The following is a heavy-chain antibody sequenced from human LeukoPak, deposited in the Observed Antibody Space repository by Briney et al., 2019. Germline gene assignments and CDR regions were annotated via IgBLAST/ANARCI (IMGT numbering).Heavy chain of an antibody. V-gene: IGHV1-46*01. J-gene: IGHJ4*02. Sequence: ASVKVSCKASGYTFTSYYMHWVRQAPGQGLEWMGIINPSGGSTSYAQKFQGRVTMTRDTSTSTVYMELSSLRSEDTAAYYCARDLGSGYSSHWGQGTLVTVSS. CDR2: INPSGGST. D-gene: IGHD3-22*01. CDR3: ARDLGSGYSSH. CDR1: GYTFTSYY.